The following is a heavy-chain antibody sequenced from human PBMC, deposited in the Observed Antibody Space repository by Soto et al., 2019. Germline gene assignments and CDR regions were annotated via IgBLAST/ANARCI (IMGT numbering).Heavy chain of an antibody. CDR3: ARASGYCSGGSGDLNYYYYGMDV. J-gene: IGHJ6*02. Sequence: SETLSLTCTVSGGSISSGDYYWSWIRQPPGKGLEWIGYIYYSGSTYYNPSLKSRVTISVDTSKNQFSLKLSSLTAADTAVYYCARASGYCSGGSGDLNYYYYGMDVWGQGTTVTVSS. CDR2: IYYSGST. V-gene: IGHV4-30-4*01. D-gene: IGHD2-15*01. CDR1: GGSISSGDYY.